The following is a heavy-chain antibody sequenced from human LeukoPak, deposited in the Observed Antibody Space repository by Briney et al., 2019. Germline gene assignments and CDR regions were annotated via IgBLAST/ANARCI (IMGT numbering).Heavy chain of an antibody. Sequence: PGESLKISCKGSGYSFTSYWIGWVRQMPGKGLEWMGIIYPGDSDTRYSPSFQGQVTISADKSISTAYLQWSSLEASDTAMYYCARHGYSSSWYTNWSYCYYMDVWGKGTTVTVSS. D-gene: IGHD6-13*01. CDR3: ARHGYSSSWYTNWSYCYYMDV. CDR2: IYPGDSDT. J-gene: IGHJ6*03. CDR1: GYSFTSYW. V-gene: IGHV5-51*01.